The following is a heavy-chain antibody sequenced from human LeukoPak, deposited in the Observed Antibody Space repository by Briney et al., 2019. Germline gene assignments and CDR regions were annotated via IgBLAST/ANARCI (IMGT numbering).Heavy chain of an antibody. CDR1: GFTFSSYW. CDR2: INTDGSST. D-gene: IGHD3-16*01. J-gene: IGHJ4*02. V-gene: IGHV3-74*01. CDR3: ASTEGERGLDY. Sequence: GGSLRLSCAASGFTFSSYWMHWVRQAPGKGLVWVSRINTDGSSTSYADSVKGRFTISRDNAKNTLYLQMNSLRAEDTAVYYCASTEGERGLDYWGQGTLVTVSS.